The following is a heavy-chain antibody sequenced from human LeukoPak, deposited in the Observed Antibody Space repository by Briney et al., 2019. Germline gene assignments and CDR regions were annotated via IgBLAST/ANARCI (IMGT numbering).Heavy chain of an antibody. Sequence: GASVKVSCKASGYTFTGYYMHWVRQAPGQGLEWMGWINPNSGGTNYAQKFQGRVTMTRDTSISTAYMELSRLRSDDTAVYYCARVTSRAATRTTSAWGQGTLVTVSS. V-gene: IGHV1-2*02. CDR3: ARVTSRAATRTTSA. CDR2: INPNSGGT. D-gene: IGHD1-1*01. CDR1: GYTFTGYY. J-gene: IGHJ5*02.